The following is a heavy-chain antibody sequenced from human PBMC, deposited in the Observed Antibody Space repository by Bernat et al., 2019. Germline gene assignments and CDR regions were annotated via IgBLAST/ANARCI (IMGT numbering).Heavy chain of an antibody. V-gene: IGHV4-39*01. D-gene: IGHD3-16*02. J-gene: IGHJ4*02. Sequence: QLQLQESGPGLVKPSETLSLTCTVSGGSISSSSYYWGWIRQPPGKGLEWIGSIYYSGSTYYNPSLKSRVTISVDTSKNQFSLKLSSVTAAETAVYYCARQRYDYVWGSYRYGGGYFDYWGQGTLVTVSS. CDR3: ARQRYDYVWGSYRYGGGYFDY. CDR2: IYYSGST. CDR1: GGSISSSSYY.